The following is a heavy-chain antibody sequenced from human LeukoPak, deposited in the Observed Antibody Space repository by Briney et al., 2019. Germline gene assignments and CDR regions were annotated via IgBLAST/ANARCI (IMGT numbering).Heavy chain of an antibody. Sequence: SVKVSCKASGGTFSSYAISWVRQAPGQGLEWMGRIIPILGIANYAQKFQGRVTITADKSTSTAYMELSSLRSEDTAVYYCARDDGRRYGSRNYHYMDVWGKGTTVTVSS. V-gene: IGHV1-69*04. CDR3: ARDDGRRYGSRNYHYMDV. CDR2: IIPILGIA. D-gene: IGHD5-24*01. CDR1: GGTFSSYA. J-gene: IGHJ6*03.